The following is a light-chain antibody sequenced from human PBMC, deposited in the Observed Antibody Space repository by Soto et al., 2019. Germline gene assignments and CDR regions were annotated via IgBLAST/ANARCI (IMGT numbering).Light chain of an antibody. CDR3: WQRPTRPPLS. CDR1: QSVGSY. Sequence: EIVVTQSPATLSLSPGERATLSCRTSQSVGSYLASYQKKPGKAPRLLIYDESTRATGIPARFSRSGSGRDVALTNSSLEPGEFAGYYFWQRPTRPPLSLGGGTEVEIK. J-gene: IGKJ4*01. CDR2: DES. V-gene: IGKV3-11*02.